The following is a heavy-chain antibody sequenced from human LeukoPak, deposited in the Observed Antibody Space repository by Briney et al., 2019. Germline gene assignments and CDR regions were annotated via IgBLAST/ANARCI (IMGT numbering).Heavy chain of an antibody. J-gene: IGHJ5*01. CDR2: IYYSGST. V-gene: IGHV4-31*03. CDR3: ARDPYCSGGSCTWFDS. Sequence: PSETLSLTCTVSGGSISSGGYYWSWIRQHPGKGLEWIGYIYYSGSTYYNPSLKSRVTISVDTSKNQFSLKLSSVTAADTAVYYCARDPYCSGGSCTWFDSWGQGTLVTVSS. CDR1: GGSISSGGYY. D-gene: IGHD2-15*01.